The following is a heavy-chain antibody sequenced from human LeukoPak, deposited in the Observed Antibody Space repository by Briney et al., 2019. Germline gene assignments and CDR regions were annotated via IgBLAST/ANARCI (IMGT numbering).Heavy chain of an antibody. CDR3: VQARRKVDY. CDR2: ISPNRGGT. D-gene: IGHD6-6*01. Sequence: GPSVKVSCKASGYTFTGYYMHWVRQAPGQGLEWMGWISPNRGGTNYAQKFEGRVTMTRDPSISTAYMELSRLRSDDTTVYYCVQARRKVDYWGQGTLVTVSS. J-gene: IGHJ4*02. CDR1: GYTFTGYY. V-gene: IGHV1-2*02.